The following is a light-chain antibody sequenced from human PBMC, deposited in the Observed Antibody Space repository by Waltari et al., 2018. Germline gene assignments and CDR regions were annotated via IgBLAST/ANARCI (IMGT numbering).Light chain of an antibody. CDR3: CSFAGSYPSV. Sequence: QSALTQPRSVSGSPGQTATISCTGTSSDVGGYNYVSWYQVHPGKGPKLVIFDVIKRPSGVPDRFSGSKSGNTASLSISGLQADDDADYYCCSFAGSYPSVFGSGTTVTVL. V-gene: IGLV2-11*01. CDR1: SSDVGGYNY. J-gene: IGLJ1*01. CDR2: DVI.